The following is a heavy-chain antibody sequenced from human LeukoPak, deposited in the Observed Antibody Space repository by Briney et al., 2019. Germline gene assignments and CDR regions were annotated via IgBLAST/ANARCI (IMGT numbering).Heavy chain of an antibody. Sequence: SETLSLTCTVSGGSISSSSYYWGWIRQPPGKGLEWIGSIYYSGSTYYNPSLKSRVTISVDTSKNQFSLKLSSVTAADTAVYYCARVLIYGDLHDAFDIWGQGTMVTVSS. V-gene: IGHV4-39*07. D-gene: IGHD4-17*01. CDR2: IYYSGST. CDR1: GGSISSSSYY. CDR3: ARVLIYGDLHDAFDI. J-gene: IGHJ3*02.